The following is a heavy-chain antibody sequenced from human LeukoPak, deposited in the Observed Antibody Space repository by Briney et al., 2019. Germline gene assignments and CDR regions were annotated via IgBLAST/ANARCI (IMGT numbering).Heavy chain of an antibody. CDR1: GFTFSSYA. Sequence: GGSLRLSCAASGFTFSSYAMSWVRQAPGKGLEWVSAISGSGGSTYYADSVKGRFTISRDNSKNTLYLQMNSLGAEDTAVYYCASQGVPAAIAYWGQGTLVTVSS. J-gene: IGHJ4*02. CDR2: ISGSGGST. D-gene: IGHD2-2*02. V-gene: IGHV3-23*01. CDR3: ASQGVPAAIAY.